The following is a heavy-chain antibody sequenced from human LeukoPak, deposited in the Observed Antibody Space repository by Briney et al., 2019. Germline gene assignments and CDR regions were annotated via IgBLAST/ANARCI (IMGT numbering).Heavy chain of an antibody. CDR2: IYYSGST. V-gene: IGHV4-31*03. CDR1: GGSISSGGYY. J-gene: IGHJ4*02. Sequence: SGTLSLTCTVSGGSISSGGYYWSWIRQHPGKGLEWIGYIYYSGSTYYNPSLKSRVTISVDTSKNHFSVKLSSVTAADTAVYYCARGAGSSGWYYFDYWGQGTLVTVSS. D-gene: IGHD6-19*01. CDR3: ARGAGSSGWYYFDY.